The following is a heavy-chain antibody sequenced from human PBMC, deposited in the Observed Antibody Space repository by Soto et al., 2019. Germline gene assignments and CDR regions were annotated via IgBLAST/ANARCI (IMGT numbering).Heavy chain of an antibody. CDR3: AKGIDYYYYMGV. J-gene: IGHJ6*03. V-gene: IGHV3-9*01. Sequence: EVQLVESGGGLVQPGRSLRLSCAASGFTFDDYAMHWVRQAPGKGLEWVSGISWNSGSIGYADSVKGRFTISRDNAKNSLYLQMNSLRAEDTALYYCAKGIDYYYYMGVWGKGTTVTVSS. CDR2: ISWNSGSI. CDR1: GFTFDDYA.